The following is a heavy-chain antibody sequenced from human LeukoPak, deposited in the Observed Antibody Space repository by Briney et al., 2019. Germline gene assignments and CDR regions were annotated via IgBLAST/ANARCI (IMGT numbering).Heavy chain of an antibody. J-gene: IGHJ3*02. CDR1: GFTFSTYF. CDR3: ARERQDTILHSGAFDI. D-gene: IGHD2-21*01. Sequence: PGRSLRLSCAASGFTFSTYFMHWVRQAPGKGLEWVADIASDGSHTFYVESVKGRFTISRDNSKNTLYSQTNSLRAEDTAVYFCARERQDTILHSGAFDIWGQGTMVTVSS. CDR2: IASDGSHT. V-gene: IGHV3-30-3*01.